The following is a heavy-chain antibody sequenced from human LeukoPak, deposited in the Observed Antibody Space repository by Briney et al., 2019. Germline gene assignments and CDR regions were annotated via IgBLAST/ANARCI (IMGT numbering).Heavy chain of an antibody. CDR3: ARDFMYSISCAGC. J-gene: IGHJ4*02. CDR1: GYSFTSYW. CDR2: IKTDGSST. V-gene: IGHV3-74*01. D-gene: IGHD6-13*01. Sequence: GESLKISCKGSGYSFTSYWMHWVRQVPGKGLMWVSRIKTDGSSTSYADSVKGRFTISRDNAKNTLYLQMNSLRVEDTAVYYCARDFMYSISCAGCWGQGTLVTVSS.